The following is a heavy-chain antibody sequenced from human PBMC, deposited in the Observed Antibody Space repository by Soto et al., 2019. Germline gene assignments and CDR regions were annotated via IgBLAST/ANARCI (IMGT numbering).Heavy chain of an antibody. Sequence: HPGGSLRLSCAASGFPFSSYVMAWVRQAPGKWLEWVSGISGGGSNTFYADSVKGRFTISRDNSKNTLLLQMNSLGAEDTAVYYCAKDSNKYSSSLRGRYFDYWGQGXGVTVSS. J-gene: IGHJ4*02. D-gene: IGHD4-4*01. V-gene: IGHV3-23*01. CDR3: AKDSNKYSSSLRGRYFDY. CDR2: ISGGGSNT. CDR1: GFPFSSYV.